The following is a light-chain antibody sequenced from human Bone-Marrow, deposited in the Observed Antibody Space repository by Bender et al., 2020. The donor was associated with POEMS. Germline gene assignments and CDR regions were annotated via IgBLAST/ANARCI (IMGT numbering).Light chain of an antibody. CDR1: VLADKY. J-gene: IGLJ3*02. CDR3: QSADSTGTHRV. V-gene: IGLV3-25*03. Sequence: SFELTQSPSVSVSPGQTARITCSGDVLADKYVFWYQHKAGQAPLLVIYKDRERPSGISERFSASSSGTTVTLTISAVQEEDEADYFCQSADSTGTHRVFGGGTKLTV. CDR2: KDR.